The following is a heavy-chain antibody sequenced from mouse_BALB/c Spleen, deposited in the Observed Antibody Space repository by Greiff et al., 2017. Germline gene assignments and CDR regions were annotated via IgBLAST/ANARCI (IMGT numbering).Heavy chain of an antibody. V-gene: IGHV3-6*02. CDR1: GYSITSGYY. Sequence: EVQLQESGPGLVKPSQSLSLTCSVTGYSITSGYYWNWIRQFPGNKLEWMGYISYDGSNNYNPSLKNRISITRDTSKNQFFLKLNSVTTEDTATYYCARTDYGSFMDYWGQGTSVTVSS. J-gene: IGHJ4*01. CDR3: ARTDYGSFMDY. D-gene: IGHD1-1*01. CDR2: ISYDGSN.